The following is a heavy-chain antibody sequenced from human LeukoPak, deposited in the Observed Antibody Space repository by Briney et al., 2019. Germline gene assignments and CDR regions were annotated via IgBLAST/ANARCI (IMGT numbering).Heavy chain of an antibody. CDR3: AREGYYDFWSGYFQGPFDY. CDR1: GFTFSSYS. Sequence: GGSLRLSCAASGFTFSSYSMNWVRQAPGKGLEWVSYISSSSSTIYYADSVKGRFTISRDNAKNSLYLQMNSLRAEDTAVYYCAREGYYDFWSGYFQGPFDYWGQGTLVTVPS. V-gene: IGHV3-48*01. J-gene: IGHJ4*02. CDR2: ISSSSSTI. D-gene: IGHD3-3*01.